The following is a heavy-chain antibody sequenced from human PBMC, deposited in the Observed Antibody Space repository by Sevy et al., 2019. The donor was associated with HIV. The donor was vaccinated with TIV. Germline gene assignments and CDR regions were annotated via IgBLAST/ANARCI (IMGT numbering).Heavy chain of an antibody. CDR3: ATGAGQYFFDY. J-gene: IGHJ4*02. CDR2: IWYDGSGK. CDR1: GFSFSSYG. D-gene: IGHD1-26*01. V-gene: IGHV3-33*01. Sequence: GGSLRLSCAASGFSFSSYGMHWVRQAPGKGLEWVAVIWYDGSGKYYSDSVKGRFTISRDNSKNTLFLQMNSLRVEDTAIYYSATGAGQYFFDYWGQGTLVTVSS.